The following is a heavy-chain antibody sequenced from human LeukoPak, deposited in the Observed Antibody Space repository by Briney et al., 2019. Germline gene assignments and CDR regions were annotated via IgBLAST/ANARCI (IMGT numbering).Heavy chain of an antibody. CDR2: IYHSGST. D-gene: IGHD2-15*01. CDR3: ASFYCSGGSCYQYFSYYYMDV. CDR1: GYSISSGYY. J-gene: IGHJ6*03. V-gene: IGHV4-38-2*02. Sequence: PSETLSLTRTVSGYSISSGYYWGWIRQPPGKGLEWIGSIYHSGSTYYNPSLKSRVTISVDTSKNQFSLKLSSVTAADTAVYYCASFYCSGGSCYQYFSYYYMDVWGKGTTVTISS.